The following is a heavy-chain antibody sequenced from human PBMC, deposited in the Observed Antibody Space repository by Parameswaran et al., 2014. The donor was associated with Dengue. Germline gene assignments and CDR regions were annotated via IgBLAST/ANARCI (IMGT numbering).Heavy chain of an antibody. CDR2: IYYSGST. Sequence: WIRQPPGKGLEWIGSIYYSGSTYYNPSLKSRVTISVDTSKNQFSLKLSSVTAADTAVYYCARREVVVAATTTEYWGQGTLVTVSS. CDR3: ARREVVVAATTTEY. J-gene: IGHJ4*02. V-gene: IGHV4-39*01. D-gene: IGHD2-15*01.